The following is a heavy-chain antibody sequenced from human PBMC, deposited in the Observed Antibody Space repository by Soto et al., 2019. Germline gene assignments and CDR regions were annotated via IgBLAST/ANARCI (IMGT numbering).Heavy chain of an antibody. CDR3: ARGYSSSWGNYYYYYYGMDV. D-gene: IGHD6-13*01. Sequence: SETLSLTCAVYGGSFSGYYWSWIRQPPGKGLEWIGEINHSGSTNYNPSIKSRDTISVDTSKNLFSLKLSSVTAADTAVYYCARGYSSSWGNYYYYYYGMDVWGQGTTVT. CDR2: INHSGST. V-gene: IGHV4-34*01. J-gene: IGHJ6*02. CDR1: GGSFSGYY.